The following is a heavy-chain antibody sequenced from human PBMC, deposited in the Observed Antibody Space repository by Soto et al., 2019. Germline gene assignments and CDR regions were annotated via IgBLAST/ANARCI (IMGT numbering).Heavy chain of an antibody. CDR1: GDTFITYA. CDR3: AKDNMVFGEVTRGWRAFDV. D-gene: IGHD3-3*01. V-gene: IGHV1-69*01. J-gene: IGHJ3*01. CDR2: MNPIFGKP. Sequence: QVQLVQSGAEVKKPGSSVKVSCKASGDTFITYAIGWVRQAPGQGLEWMGGMNPIFGKPDYSQKFQGRVTITADESMTTVYMELSNLTSEDAALYYCAKDNMVFGEVTRGWRAFDVWGQGSMIIVSS.